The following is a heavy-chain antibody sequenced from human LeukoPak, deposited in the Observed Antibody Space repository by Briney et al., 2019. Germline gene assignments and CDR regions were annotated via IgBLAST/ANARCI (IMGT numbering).Heavy chain of an antibody. CDR1: GFTFSSYS. D-gene: IGHD6-19*01. Sequence: GGSLRLSCAASGFTFSSYSMNWVRQAPGKGLEWVSSISSSSSYIYYADSVKGRFTISRDNAKNSLYLRMNSLRAEDTAVYYCARGSSGSYNWFDPWGQGTLVTVSS. J-gene: IGHJ5*02. V-gene: IGHV3-21*01. CDR3: ARGSSGSYNWFDP. CDR2: ISSSSSYI.